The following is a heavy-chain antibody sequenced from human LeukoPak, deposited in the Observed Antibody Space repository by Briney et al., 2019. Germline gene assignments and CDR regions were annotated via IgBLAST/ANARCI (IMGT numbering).Heavy chain of an antibody. D-gene: IGHD3-3*01. CDR3: ARGAIFGVVITRSAFDI. CDR2: ISSSSSYI. Sequence: GGSLRLSCAASGFTFSSYEMNWVRQAPGKGLEWVSSISSSSSYIYYADSVKGRFTISRDNSKNTLYLQMNSLRAEDTAVYYCARGAIFGVVITRSAFDIWGQGTMVTVSS. CDR1: GFTFSSYE. J-gene: IGHJ3*02. V-gene: IGHV3-21*01.